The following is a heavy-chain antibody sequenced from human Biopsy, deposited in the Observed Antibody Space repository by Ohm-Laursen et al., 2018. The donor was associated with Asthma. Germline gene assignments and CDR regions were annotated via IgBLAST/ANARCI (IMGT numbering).Heavy chain of an antibody. CDR1: GFTFRSYA. V-gene: IGHV3-30-3*01. CDR2: GGSYYDGGLK. Sequence: SLRLSCAASGFTFRSYAMHWVRQAPGKGLGWVAVGGSYYDGGLKYYADSVNGRFTVSRDDSKNTLYLQMNSLRPNDTAVYYCARDVMEWYLPAFDFWGQGTLVTVSS. D-gene: IGHD3-3*01. J-gene: IGHJ4*02. CDR3: ARDVMEWYLPAFDF.